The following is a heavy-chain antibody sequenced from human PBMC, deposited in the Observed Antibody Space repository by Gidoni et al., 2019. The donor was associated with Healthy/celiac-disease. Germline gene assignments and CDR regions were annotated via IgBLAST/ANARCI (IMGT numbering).Heavy chain of an antibody. J-gene: IGHJ4*02. D-gene: IGHD6-19*01. V-gene: IGHV3-53*01. Sequence: EVQLVEYGGGLIPLGGSLRSSCAAYGFPVSSNYMSWVRQAPGKGLEWVSVIDSGGSTYYADSVKGRFTISRDNSKTTLYLQMNSLRAEDTAVYYCSRAHSSVWYGPQHFDYWGQVTLVTVSS. CDR2: IDSGGST. CDR1: GFPVSSNY. CDR3: SRAHSSVWYGPQHFDY.